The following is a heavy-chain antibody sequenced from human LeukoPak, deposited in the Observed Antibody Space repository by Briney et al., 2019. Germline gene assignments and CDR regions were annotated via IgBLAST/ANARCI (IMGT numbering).Heavy chain of an antibody. Sequence: GGSLRLSCAASGFTFSSYRRNWVRRAPGKGLEWVSSISSSSSYIYYADSVKGRFTISRDNAKNSLYLQMNSLRAEDTAVYYCAREGSGVAGHFGYWSQGTLVTVSS. CDR1: GFTFSSYR. V-gene: IGHV3-21*01. D-gene: IGHD6-19*01. CDR2: ISSSSSYI. J-gene: IGHJ4*02. CDR3: AREGSGVAGHFGY.